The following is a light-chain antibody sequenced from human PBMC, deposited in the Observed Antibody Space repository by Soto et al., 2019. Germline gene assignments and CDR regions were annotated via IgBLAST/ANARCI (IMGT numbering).Light chain of an antibody. CDR1: SSDVGGSKH. Sequence: QSVLTQPRSVSGSPGQSVTISCHRTSSDVGGSKHVSWYQHHPGKAPKFMIYDVSKRPSGVPDRFSGSKSGNTASLTTSGLLAEDEADFYCCSSAGDYTFVVGTGTKVTVL. J-gene: IGLJ1*01. V-gene: IGLV2-11*01. CDR3: CSSAGDYTFV. CDR2: DVS.